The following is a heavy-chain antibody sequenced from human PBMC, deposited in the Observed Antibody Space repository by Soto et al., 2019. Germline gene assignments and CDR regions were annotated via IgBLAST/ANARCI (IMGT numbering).Heavy chain of an antibody. CDR3: ARRDSAPNYRPVPSFDY. Sequence: QLQLQESGPGLVKPSETLSLTCTVSGGSISSSSYYWGWIRQPPGKGLEWMGSIYYSGSTYYNPSLKSRVTLSVDTSKNQFSLKLRSVTAADAAVYYCARRDSAPNYRPVPSFDYWGQGTLVTVSS. CDR2: IYYSGST. CDR1: GGSISSSSYY. J-gene: IGHJ4*02. D-gene: IGHD1-7*01. V-gene: IGHV4-39*01.